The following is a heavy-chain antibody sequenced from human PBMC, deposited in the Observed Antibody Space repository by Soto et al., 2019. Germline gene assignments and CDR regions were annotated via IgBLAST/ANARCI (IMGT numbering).Heavy chain of an antibody. Sequence: GGSLRLSCVASGITFESRAMSWVRQAPGEGLEWVSTITDTGGDTKYADSVRGRFTMSRDNSKKTLYLQMNSLRVEDSALYYCARGSTDSYPGSRIFDFWGRGTLVTV. J-gene: IGHJ4*02. D-gene: IGHD3-10*01. CDR1: GITFESRA. CDR2: ITDTGGDT. CDR3: ARGSTDSYPGSRIFDF. V-gene: IGHV3-23*01.